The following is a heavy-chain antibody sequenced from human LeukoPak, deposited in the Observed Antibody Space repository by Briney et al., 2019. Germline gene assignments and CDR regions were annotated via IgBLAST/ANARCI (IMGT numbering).Heavy chain of an antibody. Sequence: GGSLRLSCAASGFTFRSYGMHWVRQAPGKGLEWVAFIRYDGNNKYYADSVKGRFTISRDNSKNTMYLQMNSLRAEDTAVYYCAKGVSRDGYVAGRSDPWGQGTLVTVSS. CDR3: AKGVSRDGYVAGRSDP. CDR2: IRYDGNNK. CDR1: GFTFRSYG. V-gene: IGHV3-30*02. J-gene: IGHJ5*02. D-gene: IGHD5-24*01.